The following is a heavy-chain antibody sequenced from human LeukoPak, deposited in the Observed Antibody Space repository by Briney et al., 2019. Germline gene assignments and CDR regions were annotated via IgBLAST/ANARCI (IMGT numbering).Heavy chain of an antibody. Sequence: GGSLRLSCAASGFTFSSYGMHWVRQAPGKGLEWVAVIWYDGSNKYYADSVKGRFAISRDNSKNTLYLQMSSLRAEDTAVFYCARGEMASNRSPDYWGQGTLVTVSS. D-gene: IGHD5-24*01. CDR2: IWYDGSNK. J-gene: IGHJ4*02. V-gene: IGHV3-33*01. CDR3: ARGEMASNRSPDY. CDR1: GFTFSSYG.